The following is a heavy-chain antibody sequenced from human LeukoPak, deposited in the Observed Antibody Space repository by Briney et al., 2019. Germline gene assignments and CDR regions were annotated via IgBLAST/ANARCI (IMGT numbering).Heavy chain of an antibody. CDR3: TKGGYSTSWYWIY. V-gene: IGHV3-7*03. Sequence: GGSLRLSCAASGFTFSDTLMTWVRQAPGKGLEWVATIKPDGSEKYYVDSVRGRFTISRVNAENSLYLQMNSLRAEDTAVYHCTKGGYSTSWYWIYWGQGTLVIVSS. D-gene: IGHD2-2*01. J-gene: IGHJ4*02. CDR2: IKPDGSEK. CDR1: GFTFSDTL.